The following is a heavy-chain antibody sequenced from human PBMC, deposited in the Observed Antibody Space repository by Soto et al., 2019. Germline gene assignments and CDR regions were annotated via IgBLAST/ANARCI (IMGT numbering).Heavy chain of an antibody. CDR1: GASISGFY. Sequence: PSETLSLTCTVSGASISGFYWSWIRKSAGRGLEWIGRIYATGTTDYNPSLKSRVMMSVDTSKKQFSLKLRSVTAADTAVYYCVRDGTKTLRDWFDPWGQGISVTVSS. J-gene: IGHJ5*02. V-gene: IGHV4-4*07. D-gene: IGHD1-1*01. CDR3: VRDGTKTLRDWFDP. CDR2: IYATGTT.